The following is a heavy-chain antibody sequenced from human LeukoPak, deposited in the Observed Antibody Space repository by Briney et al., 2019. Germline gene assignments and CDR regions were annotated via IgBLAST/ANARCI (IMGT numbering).Heavy chain of an antibody. D-gene: IGHD3-10*01. CDR1: GFTFSSYA. CDR3: AKVGTMVRGVIINYYYYYMDV. Sequence: GGSLRLSCAASGFTFSSYAMHWVRKAPGKGLEWVAFIRSDGSNKSYADSVKGRFTISRDNSKNTLYLQMNSLRAEDTAVYYCAKVGTMVRGVIINYYYYYMDVWGKGTTVTISS. V-gene: IGHV3-30*02. J-gene: IGHJ6*03. CDR2: IRSDGSNK.